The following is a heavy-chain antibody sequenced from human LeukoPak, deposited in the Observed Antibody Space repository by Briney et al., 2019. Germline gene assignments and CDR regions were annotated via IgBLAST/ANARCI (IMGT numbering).Heavy chain of an antibody. CDR1: GGSISSGGYS. D-gene: IGHD6-19*01. V-gene: IGHV4-30-2*01. J-gene: IGHJ4*02. CDR3: ARRGFAVAADDY. Sequence: SQTLSLTCAVSGGSISSGGYSWSWIRQPPGKGLEWIGYFFHSGSTYYNPSLKSRVTISVDRSKNQFSLRLSSVTAADTAVYYCARRGFAVAADDYWGQGTLVTVSS. CDR2: FFHSGST.